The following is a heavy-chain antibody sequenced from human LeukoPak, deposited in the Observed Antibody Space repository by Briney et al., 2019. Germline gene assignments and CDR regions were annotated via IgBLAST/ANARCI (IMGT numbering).Heavy chain of an antibody. CDR1: GGPISSGDYY. CDR2: IYYSGST. CDR3: ARVAYDSSGYSYYFDY. D-gene: IGHD3-22*01. J-gene: IGHJ4*02. V-gene: IGHV4-30-4*01. Sequence: SETLSLTCTVSGGPISSGDYYWRWFRQPPGKGLEWIGYIYYSGSTYYNPSLKSRVTISVDTSKNQFSLKLSSVTAADTAVYYCARVAYDSSGYSYYFDYWGQGTLVTVSS.